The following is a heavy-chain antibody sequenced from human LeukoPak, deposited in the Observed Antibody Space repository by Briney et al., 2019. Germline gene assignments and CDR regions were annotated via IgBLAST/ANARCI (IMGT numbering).Heavy chain of an antibody. CDR2: ISYDGSNK. CDR1: GFTFSSYG. V-gene: IGHV3-30*18. D-gene: IGHD3-16*01. CDR3: AKGRGLGNLDY. J-gene: IGHJ4*02. Sequence: PGGSLRLSCAASGFTFSSYGMHWVRQAPGKGLEWVAVISYDGSNKYYADSVKGRFTISRDNSKNTLYLQMNSLRAEDTAVYYCAKGRGLGNLDYWGQGTLVTVSS.